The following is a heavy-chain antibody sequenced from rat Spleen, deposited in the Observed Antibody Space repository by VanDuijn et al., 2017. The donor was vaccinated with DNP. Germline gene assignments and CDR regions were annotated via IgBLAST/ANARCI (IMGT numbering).Heavy chain of an antibody. CDR2: ISYDGGST. V-gene: IGHV5-20*01. Sequence: EVQLVESGGGLVQPGRSLKLSCAASGFTFSDYYMAWVRQAPTKGLEWVASISYDGGSTYYRESVKGRFTISRDNAKSSLYLQMDSLRSEDTATYYCATRPSGSVHCWGQGVMVTVSS. CDR1: GFTFSDYY. CDR3: ATRPSGSVHC. D-gene: IGHD5-1*01. J-gene: IGHJ2*01.